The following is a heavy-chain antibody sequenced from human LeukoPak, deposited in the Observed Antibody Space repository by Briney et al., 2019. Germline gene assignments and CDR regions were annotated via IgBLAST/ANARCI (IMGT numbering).Heavy chain of an antibody. J-gene: IGHJ4*02. V-gene: IGHV3-30*02. CDR1: GFTFSSYG. CDR2: IRYDGSNK. D-gene: IGHD3-22*01. CDR3: AKDLYYYDSSGSHYFDY. Sequence: GGSLRLSCAASGFTFSSYGMHWVRQAPGKGLEWVAFIRYDGSNKYYADSVKGRLTISRDNSKNTLYLQMNSLRAEDTAVYYCAKDLYYYDSSGSHYFDYWGQGTLVTVSS.